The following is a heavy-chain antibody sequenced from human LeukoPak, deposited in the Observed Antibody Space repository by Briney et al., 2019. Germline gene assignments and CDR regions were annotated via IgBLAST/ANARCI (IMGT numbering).Heavy chain of an antibody. CDR1: GGTFSNYV. Sequence: ASVKVSCKASGGTFSNYVISRVRQAPGQGLEWMGGIIPIFGTANYAQKFQGRVTITADESTSTAYMELSSLRSEDTAVYYCARGRGDCSSGVCYTAYFYYGMDVWGQGTTVTVSS. V-gene: IGHV1-69*13. CDR3: ARGRGDCSSGVCYTAYFYYGMDV. CDR2: IIPIFGTA. J-gene: IGHJ6*02. D-gene: IGHD2-8*01.